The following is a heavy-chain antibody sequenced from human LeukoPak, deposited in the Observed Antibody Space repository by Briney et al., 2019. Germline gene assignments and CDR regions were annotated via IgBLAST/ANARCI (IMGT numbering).Heavy chain of an antibody. V-gene: IGHV3-53*01. D-gene: IGHD3-10*02. J-gene: IGHJ6*02. CDR1: GFTVSNNH. CDR3: ARGSITMSSMDV. CDR2: IYSGGSI. Sequence: GGSLRLSCAASGFTVSNNHISWVRQAPGKGLEWVSVIYSGGSIYYADSVKGRFTISRDNSKNTLYPQMNSLRAEDTAVYYCARGSITMSSMDVWGQGTTVTVSS.